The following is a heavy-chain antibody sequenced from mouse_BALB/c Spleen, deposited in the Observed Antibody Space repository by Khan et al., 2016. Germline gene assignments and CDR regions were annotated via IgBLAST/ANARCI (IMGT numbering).Heavy chain of an antibody. J-gene: IGHJ2*01. V-gene: IGHV1S135*01. CDR2: IDPYNGGT. CDR3: AREGITTVVAKGLDY. CDR1: GYAFTSYN. D-gene: IGHD1-1*01. Sequence: VQLKQSGPELVKPGASVKVSCKASGYAFTSYNMYWVKQSHGKSLEWIGYIDPYNGGTSYSQKFKGKATLTVDKSSSTAYMHLNSLTSEDSAVGYCAREGITTVVAKGLDYWGQGTTLTVSS.